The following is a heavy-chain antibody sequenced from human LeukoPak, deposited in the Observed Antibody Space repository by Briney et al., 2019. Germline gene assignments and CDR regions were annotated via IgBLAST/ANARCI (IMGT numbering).Heavy chain of an antibody. D-gene: IGHD3-22*01. Sequence: PGGSLILSCAASGFTFSSYGMHWVRQAPGKGLEWVAFIRYDGSNKYYADSVKGRFTISRDNSKNTLYLQTNSLRAEDTAVYYCAKDSTYYDSSGEGGYWGQGTLVTVSS. V-gene: IGHV3-30*02. CDR1: GFTFSSYG. CDR2: IRYDGSNK. CDR3: AKDSTYYDSSGEGGY. J-gene: IGHJ4*02.